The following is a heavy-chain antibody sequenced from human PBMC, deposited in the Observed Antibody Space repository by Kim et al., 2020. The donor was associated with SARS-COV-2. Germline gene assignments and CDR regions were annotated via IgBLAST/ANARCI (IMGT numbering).Heavy chain of an antibody. CDR3: ARVEFSIAAAGTFDY. V-gene: IGHV1-69*13. J-gene: IGHJ4*02. D-gene: IGHD6-13*01. CDR2: IIPIFGTA. Sequence: SVKVSCKASGGTFSSYAISWVRQAPGQGLEWKGGIIPIFGTANYAQKFQGRVTITADESTSTAYMELSSLRSEDTAVYYCARVEFSIAAAGTFDYWGQGTLVTVSS. CDR1: GGTFSSYA.